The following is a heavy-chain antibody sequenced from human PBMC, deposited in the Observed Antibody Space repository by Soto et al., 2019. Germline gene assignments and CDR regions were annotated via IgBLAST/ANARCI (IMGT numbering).Heavy chain of an antibody. J-gene: IGHJ4*02. CDR1: EFTFSSYS. V-gene: IGHV3-23*01. CDR3: AKGPRVGSSYYFDY. D-gene: IGHD1-26*01. CDR2: ITGSGGNT. Sequence: GVLRLSCAASEFTFSSYSMTWVRQAPGKGLEWVSTITGSGGNTYYADSVKGRFTISRDNSKNTLYLQMNSLRVEDTAIYYCAKGPRVGSSYYFDYWGQGALVTVSS.